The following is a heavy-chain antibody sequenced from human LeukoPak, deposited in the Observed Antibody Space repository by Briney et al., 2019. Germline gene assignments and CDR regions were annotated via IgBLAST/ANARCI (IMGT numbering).Heavy chain of an antibody. CDR3: AKDSGIQSFDY. D-gene: IGHD5-18*01. CDR1: GFTFDDYA. V-gene: IGHV3-9*03. CDR2: ISWNSGSI. J-gene: IGHJ4*02. Sequence: PGGSLRLSCAASGFTFDDYAMHWVRQAPGKGLEWVSGISWNSGSIGYADSVKGRFTISRDNAKNSLYLQMNGLRAEDMALYYCAKDSGIQSFDYWGQGTLVTVSS.